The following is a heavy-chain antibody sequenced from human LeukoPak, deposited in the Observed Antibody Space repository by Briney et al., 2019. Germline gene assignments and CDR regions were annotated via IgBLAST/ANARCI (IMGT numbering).Heavy chain of an antibody. CDR1: GYTSTSYG. CDR2: MNPNSGNT. V-gene: IGHV1-8*02. D-gene: IGHD2-15*01. CDR3: ARSPGKVVVAANGWFDP. Sequence: ASVKVSCKASGYTSTSYGINWVRQATGQGLEWMGWMNPNSGNTGYAQKFQGRVTMTRNTSISTAYMELSSLRPEDTAVYYCARSPGKVVVAANGWFDPWGQGTLVTVSS. J-gene: IGHJ5*02.